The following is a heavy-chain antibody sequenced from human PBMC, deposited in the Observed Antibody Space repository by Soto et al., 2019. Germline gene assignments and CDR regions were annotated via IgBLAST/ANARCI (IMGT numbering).Heavy chain of an antibody. CDR2: IYHSGST. V-gene: IGHV4-30-2*01. CDR1: GGSISSGGYS. Sequence: QLQLQESGSGLVKPSQTLSLTCAVSGGSISSGGYSWSWIRQPPGKGLEWIGYIYHSGSTYYNPALKRRVSISVDGSENEFAQKLSSVAAADAAVYYGARGELSAKCPFDYWGQGNLVTVSS. CDR3: ARGELSAKCPFDY. D-gene: IGHD1-26*01. J-gene: IGHJ4*02.